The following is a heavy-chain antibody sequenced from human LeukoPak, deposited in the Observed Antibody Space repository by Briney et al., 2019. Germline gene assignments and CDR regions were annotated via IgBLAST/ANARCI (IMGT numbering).Heavy chain of an antibody. CDR2: INHSGST. CDR3: AGGQRHDAFDI. CDR1: GGSFSGYY. J-gene: IGHJ3*02. V-gene: IGHV4-34*01. Sequence: PSETLSLTCAVYGGSFSGYYWSWIRQPPGKGLEWIGEINHSGSTNYNPSLKSRVTISVDTSKNQFSLKLSSVTAADTAVYYCAGGQRHDAFDIWGQGTMVTVSS. D-gene: IGHD1-1*01.